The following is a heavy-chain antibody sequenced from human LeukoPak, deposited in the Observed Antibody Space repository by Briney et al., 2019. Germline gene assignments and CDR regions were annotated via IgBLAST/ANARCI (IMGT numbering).Heavy chain of an antibody. J-gene: IGHJ4*02. CDR1: GYTFTSYG. V-gene: IGHV1-18*01. CDR2: ISTHTGDT. Sequence: ASVKVSCKASGYTFTSYGMSWVRQAPGQGLEWMGWISTHTGDTSYAQKLQGRVTMTTDTSTSTVYMELRSLRSDDTAVYYCARGATKGFDYWGQGTLVTVSS. CDR3: ARGATKGFDY.